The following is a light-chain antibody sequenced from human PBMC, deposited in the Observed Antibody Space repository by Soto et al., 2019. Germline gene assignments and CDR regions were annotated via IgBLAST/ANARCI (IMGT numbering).Light chain of an antibody. J-gene: IGKJ1*01. CDR2: GVS. Sequence: EIVLTQSPGTLSLSPGERSTLSCRASQSVSSNYFAWYQQKPGQPPRLLIYGVSTRATGIPDRFSGSGYGTDFNLTISRLETEDFAVYYCQQYGTLPRTFGQGTKVDIK. CDR1: QSVSSNY. CDR3: QQYGTLPRT. V-gene: IGKV3-20*01.